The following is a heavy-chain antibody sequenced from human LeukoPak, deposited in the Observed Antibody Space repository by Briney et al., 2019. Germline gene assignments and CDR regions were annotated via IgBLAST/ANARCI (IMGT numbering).Heavy chain of an antibody. D-gene: IGHD3-22*01. CDR3: ARDGELGGYYPWFDY. CDR2: IWYDGSNK. V-gene: IGHV3-33*01. Sequence: GGSLRLSCAASGLTFSSYGMHWVRQAPGKGLEWVAVIWYDGSNKYYADSVKGRFTISRDNSKNTLYLQMNSLRAEDTAVYYCARDGELGGYYPWFDYWGQGTLVTVSS. CDR1: GLTFSSYG. J-gene: IGHJ4*02.